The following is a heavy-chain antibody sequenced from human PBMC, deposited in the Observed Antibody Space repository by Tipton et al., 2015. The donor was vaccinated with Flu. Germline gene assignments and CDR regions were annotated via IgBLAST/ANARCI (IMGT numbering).Heavy chain of an antibody. D-gene: IGHD6-13*01. CDR2: ISAYNGNT. J-gene: IGHJ6*02. Sequence: QVQLVQSGAEVKKPGASVKVSCKASGYTFTSYGISWVRQAPGQGLEWMGWISAYNGNTNYAQKLQGRVTMTTDTSTSTACMEVRSLRSDDTAVYYCARDENSGSGSWIEYYYYYYGMGVWGQGTTVTVSS. V-gene: IGHV1-18*01. CDR3: ARDENSGSGSWIEYYYYYYGMGV. CDR1: GYTFTSYG.